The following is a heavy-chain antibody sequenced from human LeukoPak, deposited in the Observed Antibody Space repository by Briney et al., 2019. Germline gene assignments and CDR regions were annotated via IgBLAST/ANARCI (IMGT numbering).Heavy chain of an antibody. J-gene: IGHJ3*01. V-gene: IGHV3-23*01. Sequence: GGSLRLSCVASGLSFRNYAMTWVRQAPGKGLEWVSVIRGSGGDIRYADSVKGRFTISRDNSVNTLYLQMNSLRAEDTAVYYCGKDPNGDYIGAFDFWGQGTMVTVSS. D-gene: IGHD4-17*01. CDR2: IRGSGGDI. CDR1: GLSFRNYA. CDR3: GKDPNGDYIGAFDF.